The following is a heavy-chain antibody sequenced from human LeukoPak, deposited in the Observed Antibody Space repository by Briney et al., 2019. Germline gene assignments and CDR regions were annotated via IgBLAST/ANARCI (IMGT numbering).Heavy chain of an antibody. D-gene: IGHD5-24*01. CDR1: GFTFSSYS. V-gene: IGHV3-23*01. Sequence: QSGGSLRLSCAASGFTFSSYSMNWVRQAPGKGLEWVSGISPSGDITYYADSVKGRFTISRDNSKNTFYLSMNILRAEDTATYYCARDLGWLQLCFGGQGTLVTVSS. J-gene: IGHJ4*02. CDR3: ARDLGWLQLCF. CDR2: ISPSGDIT.